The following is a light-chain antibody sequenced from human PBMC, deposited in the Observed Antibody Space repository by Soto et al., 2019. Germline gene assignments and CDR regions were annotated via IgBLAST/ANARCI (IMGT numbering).Light chain of an antibody. CDR3: QQYGSFPYT. V-gene: IGKV3-20*01. Sequence: EIVLTQSPGTLSLSPGERATLSCRASQSVSSSYLAWYQQKPGQAPGLLIYDASSRATGIPDRFSGSGSGTDFTLTISRLEPGDFAVYYCQQYGSFPYTFGQGTKLEIK. CDR1: QSVSSSY. J-gene: IGKJ2*01. CDR2: DAS.